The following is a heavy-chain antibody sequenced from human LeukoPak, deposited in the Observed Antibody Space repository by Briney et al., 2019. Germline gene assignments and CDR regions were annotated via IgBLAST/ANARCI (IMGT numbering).Heavy chain of an antibody. J-gene: IGHJ4*02. CDR2: INPNSGDT. Sequence: ASVKVSCKASGGTFSSYAISWVRQAPGQGLEWMGRINPNSGDTNYAQKFQGRVTMTRDTSISTAYLELSRLTSDDTAVYFCARVSVAGTPDRDYFDYWGQGTLVTVSS. CDR1: GGTFSSYA. V-gene: IGHV1-2*02. D-gene: IGHD6-19*01. CDR3: ARVSVAGTPDRDYFDY.